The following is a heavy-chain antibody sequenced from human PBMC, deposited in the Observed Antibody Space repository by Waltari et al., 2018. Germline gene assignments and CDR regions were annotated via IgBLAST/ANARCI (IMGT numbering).Heavy chain of an antibody. Sequence: LVESGGHLVQPGGSLRLSCAASGFTFSSYSLNWVRQAPGKVLEWISYINGGGDTIYYADSVKGRFTISRDNGRDSVSLQMNSLITDDTAVYYCARGGTIGATHLDFWGQGTLVTVSS. CDR3: ARGGTIGATHLDF. J-gene: IGHJ4*02. CDR1: GFTFSSYS. CDR2: INGGGDTI. V-gene: IGHV3-48*04. D-gene: IGHD1-26*01.